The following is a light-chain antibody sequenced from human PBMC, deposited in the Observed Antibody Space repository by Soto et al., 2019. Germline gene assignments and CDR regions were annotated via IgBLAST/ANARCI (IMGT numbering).Light chain of an antibody. CDR1: SSNIGSNY. CDR2: RNN. CDR3: AAWDDSLSGRHVV. V-gene: IGLV1-47*01. J-gene: IGLJ2*01. Sequence: QSVLTQPPSASGTPGQRVTISCSGSSSNIGSNYVYWYQQLPGTAPKLLIYRNNQRPSGVPDRFSGSKSGTSASLAISGLRSDDEADYYCAAWDDSLSGRHVVFSGGTKLTVL.